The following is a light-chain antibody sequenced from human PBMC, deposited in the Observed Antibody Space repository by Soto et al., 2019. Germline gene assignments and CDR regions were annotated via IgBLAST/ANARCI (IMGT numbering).Light chain of an antibody. CDR2: DVS. J-gene: IGLJ1*01. CDR1: SSDVGGYNY. Sequence: QSALTQPASVSGSPGQSITISCTGNSSDVGGYNYVSWYQQHPGKAPKLMIYDVSNRPSGVSNRFSGSKSGNTASLTISWLQAEDEADYYCSSYTSSSPWVFGTGTKVTVL. V-gene: IGLV2-14*01. CDR3: SSYTSSSPWV.